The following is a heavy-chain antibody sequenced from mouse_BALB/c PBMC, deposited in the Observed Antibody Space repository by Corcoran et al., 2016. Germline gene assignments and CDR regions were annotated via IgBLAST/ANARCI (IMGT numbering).Heavy chain of an antibody. CDR1: GHSFTGYY. CDR2: ISCYNGAT. V-gene: IGHV1S34*01. Sequence: LVKTGASVKISCKASGHSFTGYYMHWVKQSHGKSLEWIGYISCYNGATSYNQKFKGKATFTVDTSSSTAYMQFNSLTSEDSAVYYWARSYGNYEDYYAMDYWGQGTSVTVSS. J-gene: IGHJ4*01. D-gene: IGHD2-1*01. CDR3: ARSYGNYEDYYAMDY.